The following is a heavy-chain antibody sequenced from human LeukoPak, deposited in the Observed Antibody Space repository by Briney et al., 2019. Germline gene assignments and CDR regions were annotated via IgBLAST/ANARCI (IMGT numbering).Heavy chain of an antibody. V-gene: IGHV1-18*01. CDR3: AREVYSSSWRRNNWFDP. CDR1: GYTFTSYG. CDR2: ISAYNGNT. D-gene: IGHD6-13*01. J-gene: IGHJ5*02. Sequence: ASVKVSCKASGYTFTSYGISWVRQAPGQGLEWMGWISAYNGNTNYAQKLQGRVTMTIDTSTSTAYMELRSLRSDDTAVYYCAREVYSSSWRRNNWFDPWGQGTLVTVSS.